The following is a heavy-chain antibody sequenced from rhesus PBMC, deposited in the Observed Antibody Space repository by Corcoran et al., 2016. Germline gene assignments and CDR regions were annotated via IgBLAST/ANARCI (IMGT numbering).Heavy chain of an antibody. J-gene: IGHJ4*01. CDR3: SGDDYRSS. Sequence: DVQLVEPGGGLVQSGGSLRLAGVAAGFTIGDYSMHWVGQAPGKGLRWVSTIINVSRTIDYADSGKGRFTISRDNAKNSLCLQMNGLRVEDTAVYYCSGDDYRSSWGQGVLVTVSS. V-gene: IGHV3-183*01. CDR1: GFTIGDYS. D-gene: IGHD4-29*01. CDR2: IINVSRTI.